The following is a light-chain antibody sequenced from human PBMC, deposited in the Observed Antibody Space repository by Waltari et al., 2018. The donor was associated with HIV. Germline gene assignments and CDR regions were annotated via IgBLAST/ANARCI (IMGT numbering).Light chain of an antibody. CDR3: CSYAGSLVV. J-gene: IGLJ2*01. CDR1: SSDVGGYNY. CDR2: DVS. Sequence: QSALTQPRSVSGSPGQSVTISCTGTSSDVGGYNYVSWYQQHPGKAPKLMIYDVSKRPAGGPDRFSGSKSGNTASLTISGLQAEDEADYYCCSYAGSLVVFGGGTKLTVL. V-gene: IGLV2-11*01.